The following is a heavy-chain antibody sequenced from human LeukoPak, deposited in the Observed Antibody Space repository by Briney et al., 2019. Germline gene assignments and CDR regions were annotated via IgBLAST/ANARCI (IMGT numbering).Heavy chain of an antibody. CDR3: ARHLSGSYVPYYFDY. J-gene: IGHJ4*02. V-gene: IGHV4-39*01. CDR2: IYYSGST. CDR1: GGSISSSSYY. D-gene: IGHD1-26*01. Sequence: PSETLSLTCTVSGGSISSSSYYWGWIRQPPGKGLEWIGSIYYSGSTYYSPSLKSRVTISVDTSKNQFSLKLSSVTAADTAVYYCARHLSGSYVPYYFDYWGQGTLVTVSS.